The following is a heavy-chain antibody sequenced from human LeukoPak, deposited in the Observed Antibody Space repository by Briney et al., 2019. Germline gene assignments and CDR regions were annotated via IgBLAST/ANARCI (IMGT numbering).Heavy chain of an antibody. CDR1: GFTFSNYA. CDR2: ITGSGDST. D-gene: IGHD4-11*01. J-gene: IGHJ4*02. V-gene: IGHV3-23*01. Sequence: GGSLRLSCAPSGFTFSNYAMTWVRQAPGKGLEWVSTITGSGDSTFYADSVKGRFTISRDNSRNTLYLQMSSLRAEDTAVYHCAKDRLTIVTLEDWGQGTLVTVSS. CDR3: AKDRLTIVTLED.